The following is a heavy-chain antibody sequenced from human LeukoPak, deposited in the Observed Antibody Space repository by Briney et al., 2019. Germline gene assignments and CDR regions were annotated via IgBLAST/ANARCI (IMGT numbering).Heavy chain of an antibody. D-gene: IGHD1-26*01. CDR3: ARLSVIVGAALEYYYYHMDV. J-gene: IGHJ6*03. Sequence: PSETLSLTCAVYGGTFSGYYWSWIRQPPGKRLEWVGESNDSGGTNYNPSLKSRVTISADKSKNQVSLKLTSVTAADTAVYYCARLSVIVGAALEYYYYHMDVWGQGTTVTVSS. CDR2: SNDSGGT. CDR1: GGTFSGYY. V-gene: IGHV4-34*01.